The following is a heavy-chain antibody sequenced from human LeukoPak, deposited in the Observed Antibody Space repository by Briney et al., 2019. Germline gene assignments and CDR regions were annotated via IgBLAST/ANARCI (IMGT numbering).Heavy chain of an antibody. CDR1: GGSISSSNW. Sequence: PSGTLSLTCAVSGGSISSSNWWSWVRQPPGKGLEWIGEIYHSGSTYYNPSLKSRVTISVDRSKNQFSLKLSSVTAADTAVYYCARGGGYSYGYWFDPWGQGTLVTVSS. J-gene: IGHJ5*02. CDR3: ARGGGYSYGYWFDP. CDR2: IYHSGST. D-gene: IGHD5-18*01. V-gene: IGHV4-4*02.